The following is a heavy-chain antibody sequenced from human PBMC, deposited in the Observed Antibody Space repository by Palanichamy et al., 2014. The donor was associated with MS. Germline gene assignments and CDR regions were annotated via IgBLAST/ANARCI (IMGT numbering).Heavy chain of an antibody. CDR3: ATETFYRLEH. CDR1: EFRFSDFW. D-gene: IGHD3-3*02. Sequence: EVQLVESGGGLVQPGGSLRLTCAASEFRFSDFWMSWVRQAPGKGLEWVAKIKEDGSAIYYADSVKGRFTISRDNAKNSLYLQMNSLRADDTAVYYCATETFYRLEHWGRGTLVSVSS. J-gene: IGHJ4*02. CDR2: IKEDGSAI. V-gene: IGHV3-7*03.